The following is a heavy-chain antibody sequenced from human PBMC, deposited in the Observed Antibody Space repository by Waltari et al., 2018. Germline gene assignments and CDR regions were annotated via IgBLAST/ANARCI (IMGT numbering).Heavy chain of an antibody. Sequence: EVQLVESGGGLVQPGGSLRLSCAASGFTFSSYWMSWVRQAPGKGLEWVANIKQDGSEKYYVDSVKCRFTISRDNAKNSLYLQMNSLRSEDTAVYYCARGVVVPAAQDYYGMDVWGQGTTVTVSS. D-gene: IGHD2-2*01. J-gene: IGHJ6*02. CDR1: GFTFSSYW. CDR2: IKQDGSEK. V-gene: IGHV3-7*03. CDR3: ARGVVVPAAQDYYGMDV.